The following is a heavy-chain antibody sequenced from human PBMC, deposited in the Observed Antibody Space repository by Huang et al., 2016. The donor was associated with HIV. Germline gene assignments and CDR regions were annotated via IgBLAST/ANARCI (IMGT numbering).Heavy chain of an antibody. Sequence: QVQLVESGGGVVQPGTSLRLSCAASGFTFSNYAMNWVRQAPGKGVEWVAVISNEGSTKYDADSVKGPFTISRDNSKNTVYLQMNSLRAEDTAVYYCARSEPSRYYFDYWGQGTLVTVSS. CDR2: ISNEGSTK. V-gene: IGHV3-30-3*01. CDR3: ARSEPSRYYFDY. J-gene: IGHJ4*02. CDR1: GFTFSNYA.